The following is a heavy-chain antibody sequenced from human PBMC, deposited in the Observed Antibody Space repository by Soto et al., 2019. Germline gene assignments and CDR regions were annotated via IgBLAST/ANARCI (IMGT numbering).Heavy chain of an antibody. Sequence: RASVKVSCKASGSTFTSYYMHWVRQAPGQGLEWMGIINPSGGSTSYAQKFQGRVTMTRDTSTSTVYMELSSLRSEDTAVYYCASVITGATAAYYYYYGMDVWGQGTTVTVSS. CDR3: ASVITGATAAYYYYYGMDV. J-gene: IGHJ6*02. D-gene: IGHD1-20*01. CDR2: INPSGGST. V-gene: IGHV1-46*01. CDR1: GSTFTSYY.